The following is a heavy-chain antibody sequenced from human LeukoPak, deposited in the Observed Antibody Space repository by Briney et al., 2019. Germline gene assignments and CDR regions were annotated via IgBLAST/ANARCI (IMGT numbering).Heavy chain of an antibody. V-gene: IGHV4-4*07. D-gene: IGHD3-22*01. CDR1: SGSISSYC. Sequence: PSETLSLTCTVSSGSISSYCWCWIRKPAGKGLERIGRIYTSGSTNYNPSLKSRVSMLVVSSKKQFSLKLSSVTAADTAVYYCARLLYYYDSSGYFRDPNWFDPWGQGTLVTVSS. CDR3: ARLLYYYDSSGYFRDPNWFDP. J-gene: IGHJ5*02. CDR2: IYTSGST.